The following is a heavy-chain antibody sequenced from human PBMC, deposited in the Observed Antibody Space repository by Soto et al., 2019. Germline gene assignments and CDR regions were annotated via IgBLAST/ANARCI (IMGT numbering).Heavy chain of an antibody. CDR2: IYYSGST. J-gene: IGHJ6*02. Sequence: TLSLTCTVSGGSISSGDYYWSWIRQPPGKGLEWIGYIYYSGSTYYNPSLKSRVTISVDTSKNQFSLKLSSVTAADTAVYYCARDKSTVTTYGMDVWGQGTTVTVSS. V-gene: IGHV4-30-4*01. CDR3: ARDKSTVTTYGMDV. CDR1: GGSISSGDYY. D-gene: IGHD4-17*01.